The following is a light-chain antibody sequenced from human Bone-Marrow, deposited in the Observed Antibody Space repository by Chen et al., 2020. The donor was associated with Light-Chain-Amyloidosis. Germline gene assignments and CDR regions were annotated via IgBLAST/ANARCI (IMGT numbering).Light chain of an antibody. CDR1: SSYVGGDNH. V-gene: IGLV2-14*01. Sequence: QSALTQPSSLSGSPGLSVTISFTGTSSYVGGDNHVSWYQQHPDKSPKLMIYEVTNRPSWVPDRFSGSKSDNTASLTISGLQTEDEADYFCSSYTITNTLVFGSGTRVTVL. J-gene: IGLJ1*01. CDR3: SSYTITNTLV. CDR2: EVT.